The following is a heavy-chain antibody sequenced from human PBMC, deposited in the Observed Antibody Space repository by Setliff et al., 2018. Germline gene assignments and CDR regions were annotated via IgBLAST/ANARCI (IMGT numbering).Heavy chain of an antibody. D-gene: IGHD3-22*01. Sequence: PSETLSLTCTVAGGSLSSYYWSWIRQPAGKGLEWIGRIYTSGSTNYNPSLKSRVTMSVDTSKNQFSLKLSTVTASVKAVYYCARDRKDYYDSSGYYYAFAFDIWGQGTMVTVSS. CDR3: ARDRKDYYDSSGYYYAFAFDI. J-gene: IGHJ3*02. V-gene: IGHV4-4*07. CDR2: IYTSGST. CDR1: GGSLSSYY.